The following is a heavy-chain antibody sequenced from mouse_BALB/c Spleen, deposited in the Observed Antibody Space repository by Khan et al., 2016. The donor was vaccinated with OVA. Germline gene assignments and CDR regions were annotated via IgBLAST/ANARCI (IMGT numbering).Heavy chain of an antibody. CDR2: INPTSGYT. V-gene: IGHV1-7*01. Sequence: QVQLQQSGAEQAKPGASVKMSCKTSGYTFSSYWMHWVKQRPGQGLEWIGYINPTSGYTEYNEKFKDKATLSADKSSSTAYMQLTSLTSEDSAVYYCVRDRIDYWGQGTTLTVSS. J-gene: IGHJ2*01. CDR3: VRDRIDY. CDR1: GYTFSSYW.